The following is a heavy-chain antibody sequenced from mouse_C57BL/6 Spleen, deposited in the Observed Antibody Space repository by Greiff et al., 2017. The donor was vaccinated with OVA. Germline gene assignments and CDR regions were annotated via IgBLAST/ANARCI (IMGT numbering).Heavy chain of an antibody. CDR2: IHPNSGST. D-gene: IGHD2-5*01. CDR3: ARGGYSNGDYAMDY. J-gene: IGHJ4*01. V-gene: IGHV1-64*01. Sequence: QVQLKQPGAELVKPGASVKLSCKASGYTFTSYWMHWVKQRPGQGLEWIGMIHPNSGSTNYNEKFKSRATLTVDKSSSTAYMQLSSLTSEDSAVYYCARGGYSNGDYAMDYWGQGTSVTVSS. CDR1: GYTFTSYW.